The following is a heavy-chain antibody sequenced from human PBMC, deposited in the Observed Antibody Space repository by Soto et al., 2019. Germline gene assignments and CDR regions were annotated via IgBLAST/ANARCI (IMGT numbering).Heavy chain of an antibody. CDR3: ARGAYCSGGSCYIYYYYYMDV. CDR1: GFTFSSYG. D-gene: IGHD2-15*01. Sequence: QVQLVESGGGVVQPGRSLRLSCAASGFTFSSYGMHWVRQAPGKGLEWVAVIWYDGSNKYYADSVKGRFTISRDNSKNKLYLQMNSLRAEDTAVYYCARGAYCSGGSCYIYYYYYMDVWGKGTTVTVSS. V-gene: IGHV3-33*01. J-gene: IGHJ6*03. CDR2: IWYDGSNK.